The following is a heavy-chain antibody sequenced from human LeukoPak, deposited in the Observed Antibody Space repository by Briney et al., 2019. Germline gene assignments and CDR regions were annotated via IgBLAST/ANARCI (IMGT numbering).Heavy chain of an antibody. CDR3: ASSEAPVDI. Sequence: PGGSLRLSCASSGFTYCRFWIHWVRPARGRGLVWVSGINTDGSSTSYADSVKGRFTISRDNAKNTLYLQMNSLRAEDTAVYYCASSEAPVDIWGQGTMVTVSS. CDR2: INTDGSST. V-gene: IGHV3-74*01. CDR1: GFTYCRFW. D-gene: IGHD4-17*01. J-gene: IGHJ3*02.